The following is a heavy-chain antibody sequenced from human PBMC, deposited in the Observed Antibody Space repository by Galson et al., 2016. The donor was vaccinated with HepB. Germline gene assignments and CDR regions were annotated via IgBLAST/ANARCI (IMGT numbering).Heavy chain of an antibody. V-gene: IGHV5-51*01. Sequence: QSGAEEKKPGESMKISCKTSGYNFDNYWNGWVRQMPGKGLEWMGIISPSDSDTRYSRSFQVQFTISADKSVRTAYLQWSNLKASDTAMYYCARLTVDTVMVRPFDPWGQGTLVIVSS. J-gene: IGHJ5*02. CDR1: GYNFDNYW. CDR3: ARLTVDTVMVRPFDP. CDR2: ISPSDSDT. D-gene: IGHD5-18*01.